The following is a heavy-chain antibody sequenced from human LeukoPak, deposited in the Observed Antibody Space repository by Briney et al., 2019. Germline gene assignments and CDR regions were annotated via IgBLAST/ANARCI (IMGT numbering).Heavy chain of an antibody. CDR2: VYYSGST. V-gene: IGHV4-59*12. CDR1: GVAISSYY. J-gene: IGHJ3*02. CDR3: ARSLYSGSYSFIPYDAFDI. Sequence: SETLSLTCSVSGVAISSYYWSWIRQSPAKGLEWIGYVYYSGSTSYNPSLKSRVTISVDTSKNQFSLQLNSVTPEDTAVYYCARSLYSGSYSFIPYDAFDIWGQGTMVTVSS. D-gene: IGHD1-26*01.